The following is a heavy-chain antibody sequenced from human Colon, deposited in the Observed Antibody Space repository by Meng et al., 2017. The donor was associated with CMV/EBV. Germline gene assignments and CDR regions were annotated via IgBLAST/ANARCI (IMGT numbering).Heavy chain of an antibody. V-gene: IGHV4-30-2*05. Sequence: VSGASISSGGYSWSWIRQPPGKGLEWIGSIFNSGTTYYNLSLRSRALISVDSTKNQFSLRLTSVTAADTAVYYCADYFVGRGGRGPWGQGTLVTVSS. CDR2: IFNSGTT. D-gene: IGHD2/OR15-2a*01. CDR3: ADYFVGRGGRGP. J-gene: IGHJ5*02. CDR1: GASISSGGYS.